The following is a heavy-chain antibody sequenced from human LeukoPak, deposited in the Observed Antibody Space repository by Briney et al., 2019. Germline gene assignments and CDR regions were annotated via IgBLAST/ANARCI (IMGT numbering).Heavy chain of an antibody. CDR1: GFTFSSHW. V-gene: IGHV3-7*01. Sequence: GGSLRLSCAASGFTFSSHWMSWVRQAPGKGLEWVANINQDGSGKNYVDSVKGRFTISRDNAKNSLYLQMNSLRADDTAVYYCTRGHDGGQGTLVTVSS. J-gene: IGHJ4*02. CDR2: INQDGSGK. CDR3: TRGHD.